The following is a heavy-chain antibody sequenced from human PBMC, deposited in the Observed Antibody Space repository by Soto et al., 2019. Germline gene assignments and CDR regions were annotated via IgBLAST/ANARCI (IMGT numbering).Heavy chain of an antibody. V-gene: IGHV5-51*01. D-gene: IGHD3-3*02. CDR1: GYSFTTNG. CDR3: ARHSCLAEDRTD. Sequence: GGSLKISCRGSGYSFTTNGIGWGRQMPGKGLEGLGVICPGDSDTRYSPSFQGQVAISADKSINTAFLQGSSLKASDTAMYYCARHSCLAEDRTDWGQGTLVTVSS. CDR2: ICPGDSDT. J-gene: IGHJ1*01.